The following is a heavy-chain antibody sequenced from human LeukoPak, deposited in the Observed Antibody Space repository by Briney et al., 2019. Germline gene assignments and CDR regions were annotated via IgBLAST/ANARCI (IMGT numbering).Heavy chain of an antibody. CDR2: IYYSGST. J-gene: IGHJ4*02. CDR3: ARDSIVGATRIFDY. Sequence: PSETLSLTCTVSGGSISSYYWSWIRQPPGKGLEWIGYIYYSGSTNYNPSLKSRVTISVDTSKNQFSLKLSSVTAADTAVYNCARDSIVGATRIFDYWGQGTLVTVSS. D-gene: IGHD1-26*01. V-gene: IGHV4-59*01. CDR1: GGSISSYY.